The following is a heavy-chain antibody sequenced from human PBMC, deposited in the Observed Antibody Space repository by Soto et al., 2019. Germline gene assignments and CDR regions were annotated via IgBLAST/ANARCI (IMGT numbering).Heavy chain of an antibody. V-gene: IGHV1-69*01. J-gene: IGHJ4*02. CDR3: ARAPNILTVKYYFDY. D-gene: IGHD3-9*01. CDR1: GGTFSSYS. Sequence: QVQLVQSGAEVKKPGSSVKVSCKASGGTFSSYSINWVRQAPGQGLEWMGGIIPIFGTANNAQKFQGRVTITEDESATKVYTELSSLRSEDTAVYYCARAPNILTVKYYFDYWGQGTLVTVSS. CDR2: IIPIFGTA.